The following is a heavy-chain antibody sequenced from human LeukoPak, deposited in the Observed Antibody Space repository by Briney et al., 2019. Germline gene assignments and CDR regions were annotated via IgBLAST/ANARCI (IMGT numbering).Heavy chain of an antibody. V-gene: IGHV1-2*02. CDR2: INPNSGGA. J-gene: IGHJ4*02. CDR3: ARRADGYNFAY. D-gene: IGHD5-24*01. Sequence: GASVKVSCKASGYTFTEYYMHWVRQAPGQGLEWMGWINPNSGGANYAENFQGRVTMTRDTSISTAYMELSSLKSDDTAVYYCARRADGYNFAYWGQGTLVTVSS. CDR1: GYTFTEYY.